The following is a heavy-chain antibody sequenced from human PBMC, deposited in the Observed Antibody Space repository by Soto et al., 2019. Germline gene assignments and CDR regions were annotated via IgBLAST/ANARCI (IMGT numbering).Heavy chain of an antibody. Sequence: RGESLKISCKGSGYSFTSYWIGWVRQMPGKGLEWMGITYPGDSDTRYSPSFQGQVTISADKSISTAYLQWSSLKASDTAMYYCASSYDSSGYYWSAFDIWGQGTMVTVSS. V-gene: IGHV5-51*01. CDR1: GYSFTSYW. CDR3: ASSYDSSGYYWSAFDI. CDR2: TYPGDSDT. J-gene: IGHJ3*02. D-gene: IGHD3-22*01.